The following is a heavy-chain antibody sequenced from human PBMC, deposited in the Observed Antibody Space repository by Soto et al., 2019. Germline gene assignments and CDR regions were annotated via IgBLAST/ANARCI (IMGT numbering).Heavy chain of an antibody. Sequence: QVQLVESGGDLVQPGRSLRLSCAASGFTFTSATMHWVRQSPEKGLEWVAVISGDATIKIYGDSLKGRFTISRDNSKNTLSLEMNSLTTEDTGVYYCAREEDSSGKAGTFLHWGQGTLVTVSA. J-gene: IGHJ1*01. CDR2: ISGDATIK. V-gene: IGHV3-30-3*01. CDR3: AREEDSSGKAGTFLH. CDR1: GFTFTSAT. D-gene: IGHD3-22*01.